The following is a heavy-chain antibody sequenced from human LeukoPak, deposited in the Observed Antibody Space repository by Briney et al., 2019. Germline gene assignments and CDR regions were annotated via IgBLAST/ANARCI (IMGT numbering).Heavy chain of an antibody. J-gene: IGHJ6*02. CDR3: AKTREYARYYYYGMDV. CDR2: ISYDGSNK. V-gene: IGHV3-30*18. CDR1: GFTFSSYG. D-gene: IGHD3-10*01. Sequence: GGSLRLSCAASGFTFSSYGMHWVRQAPGKGLEWVAVISYDGSNKYYADSVKGRFTISRDNSKNTLYLQMNSLRAEDTAAYYCAKTREYARYYYYGMDVWGQGTTVTVSS.